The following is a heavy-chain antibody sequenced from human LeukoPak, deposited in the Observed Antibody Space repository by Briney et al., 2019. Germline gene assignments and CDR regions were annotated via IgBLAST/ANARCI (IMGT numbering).Heavy chain of an antibody. CDR2: INPNSGGT. CDR1: GYTFTDYY. D-gene: IGHD3-22*01. Sequence: GASVKVSCKASGYTFTDYYMHWVRQAPGQGLEWMGWINPNSGGTNYAQKFQGRVTMTRDTSISTAYMELSRLRSDDTAVYYCASIKYYYDSSGYYEDYWGQGTLVTVSS. J-gene: IGHJ4*02. V-gene: IGHV1-2*02. CDR3: ASIKYYYDSSGYYEDY.